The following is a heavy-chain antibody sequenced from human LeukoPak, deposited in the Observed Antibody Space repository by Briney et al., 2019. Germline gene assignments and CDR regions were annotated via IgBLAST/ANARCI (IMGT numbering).Heavy chain of an antibody. V-gene: IGHV3-21*01. CDR1: GFTFSSYS. D-gene: IGHD2-2*02. J-gene: IGHJ6*03. Sequence: PGGSLRLSCAASGFTFSSYSMNWVRQAPGKGLEWVSSISSSSSYIYYADSVKGRFTISRDNAKNSLYLQMNSLRDEDTSVYYCARDAGPYCSSTSCYTILMDVWGKGTTVTVSS. CDR2: ISSSSSYI. CDR3: ARDAGPYCSSTSCYTILMDV.